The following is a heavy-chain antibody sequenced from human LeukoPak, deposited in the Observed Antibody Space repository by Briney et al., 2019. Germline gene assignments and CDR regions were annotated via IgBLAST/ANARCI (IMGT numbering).Heavy chain of an antibody. D-gene: IGHD6-13*01. J-gene: IGHJ6*02. CDR3: ARDHQAGSDYYYYGMDV. CDR1: GGSISSGGYY. Sequence: TSETLSLTCTVSGGSISSGGYYWSWIRQHPGKGLEWIGYIYYSGSTYYNPSLKSRVTISVDTSKNQSSLKLSSVTAADTAVYYCARDHQAGSDYYYYGMDVWGQGTTVTVSS. V-gene: IGHV4-31*03. CDR2: IYYSGST.